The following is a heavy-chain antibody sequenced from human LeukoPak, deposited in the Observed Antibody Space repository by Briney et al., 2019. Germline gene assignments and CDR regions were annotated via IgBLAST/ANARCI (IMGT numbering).Heavy chain of an antibody. J-gene: IGHJ6*04. CDR3: ARLQSSSNV. Sequence: SETLSLTCTVSGGSISSYYWSWIRQPPGKGLEWIGYIYTSGSPNYTPSLKRRVPISVDTSKNQFSLKLSSVTAADTAVYYCARLQSSSNVWGKGTTVTVSS. D-gene: IGHD2-2*01. CDR2: IYTSGSP. V-gene: IGHV4-4*09. CDR1: GGSISSYY.